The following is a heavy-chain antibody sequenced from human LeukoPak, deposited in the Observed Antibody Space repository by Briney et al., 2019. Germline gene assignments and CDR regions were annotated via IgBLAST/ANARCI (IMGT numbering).Heavy chain of an antibody. CDR1: GYTFTSYG. V-gene: IGHV1-18*01. J-gene: IGHJ3*02. D-gene: IGHD5-18*01. CDR3: AREIRRWIQLWVNDAFDI. CDR2: SSAYNGNT. Sequence: ASVNVSCKASGYTFTSYGISWVRQAPGQGLEWMVWSSAYNGNTNYAQKLQGRDNMITDTSTSTAYMELRSLRSHDTAVYYCAREIRRWIQLWVNDAFDIWGQGTMVTVFS.